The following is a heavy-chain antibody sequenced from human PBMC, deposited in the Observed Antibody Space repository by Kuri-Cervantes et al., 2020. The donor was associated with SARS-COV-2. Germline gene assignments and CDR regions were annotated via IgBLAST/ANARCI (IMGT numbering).Heavy chain of an antibody. Sequence: GESLKISCKGSGYSFTSYWISWVRQMPGKGLEWMGRIDPSDSYTNYSPSFQGHVPISADQSTSTAFLQWSSLKASDTAMYYCARKPSGSGYNYGMDVWGQGTTVTVSS. CDR1: GYSFTSYW. CDR3: ARKPSGSGYNYGMDV. CDR2: IDPSDSYT. J-gene: IGHJ6*02. D-gene: IGHD3-10*01. V-gene: IGHV5-10-1*01.